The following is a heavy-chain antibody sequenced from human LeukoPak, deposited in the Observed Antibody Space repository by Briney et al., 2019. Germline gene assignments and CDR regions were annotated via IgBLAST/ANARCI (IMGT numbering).Heavy chain of an antibody. CDR1: GFTFGSYA. CDR2: IFGSGGSA. Sequence: ESGGSLRLSCAASGFTFGSYAMYWVRQAPGKGLEWVSGIFGSGGSAHYADSVKGRFTISRDNSKNTVYLQMDSLRAEDTANYYCAKTTPGYSSGRYPAWPIDYWGQGTLGTVSS. J-gene: IGHJ4*02. CDR3: AKTTPGYSSGRYPAWPIDY. D-gene: IGHD2-15*01. V-gene: IGHV3-23*01.